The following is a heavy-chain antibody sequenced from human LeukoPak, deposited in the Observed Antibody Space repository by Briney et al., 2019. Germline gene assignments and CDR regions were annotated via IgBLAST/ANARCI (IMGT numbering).Heavy chain of an antibody. CDR3: ARNLYCSSTSCQRRNWFDP. V-gene: IGHV1-8*01. Sequence: GASVKVSCKASGYTFTSYDINWMRQATGQGLEWMGWMNPNSGNTGYAQKFQGRVTMTRNTSISTAYMELSSLRSEDTAVYYCARNLYCSSTSCQRRNWFDPWGQGTLVTVSS. CDR1: GYTFTSYD. CDR2: MNPNSGNT. D-gene: IGHD2-2*01. J-gene: IGHJ5*02.